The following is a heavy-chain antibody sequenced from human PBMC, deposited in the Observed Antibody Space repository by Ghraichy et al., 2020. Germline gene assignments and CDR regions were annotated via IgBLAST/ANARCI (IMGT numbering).Heavy chain of an antibody. CDR3: ARLSYDSSGYPSGFDY. Sequence: SETLSLTCTVSGGSISSSSYYWGWIRQPPGKGLEWIGSIYYSGSTYYNPSLKSRVTISVDTSKNQFSLKLSSVTAADTAVYYCARLSYDSSGYPSGFDYWGQGTLVTVSS. CDR1: GGSISSSSYY. J-gene: IGHJ4*02. V-gene: IGHV4-39*01. CDR2: IYYSGST. D-gene: IGHD3-22*01.